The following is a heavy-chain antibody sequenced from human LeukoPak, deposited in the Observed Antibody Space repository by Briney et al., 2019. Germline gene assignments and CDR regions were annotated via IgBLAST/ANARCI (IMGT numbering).Heavy chain of an antibody. J-gene: IGHJ6*03. CDR2: IYHSGST. Sequence: SETLSLTCAVSGYSISSGYYWGWIRQPPGKGLEWIGSIYHSGSTYYNPSLKSRVTISVDTSKNQFSLKLSSVTAADTAVYYCARDSRVLLWFGELLPNYYYYMDVWGKGTTVTVSS. D-gene: IGHD3-10*01. CDR1: GYSISSGYY. V-gene: IGHV4-38-2*02. CDR3: ARDSRVLLWFGELLPNYYYYMDV.